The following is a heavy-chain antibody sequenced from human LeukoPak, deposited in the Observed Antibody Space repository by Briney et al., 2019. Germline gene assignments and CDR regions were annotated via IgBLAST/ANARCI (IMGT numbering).Heavy chain of an antibody. V-gene: IGHV4-59*08. CDR3: ARLGRFGALLPYYYYMDV. D-gene: IGHD3-10*01. Sequence: SETLSLTCTVSGGPISSYYWSWIRQPPGKGLEWIGYIYYSGSTNYNPSLRSRLTMSVDTSKNQLSLKLTSVTAADTAVYYCARLGRFGALLPYYYYMDVWGKGTTVTVSS. J-gene: IGHJ6*03. CDR1: GGPISSYY. CDR2: IYYSGST.